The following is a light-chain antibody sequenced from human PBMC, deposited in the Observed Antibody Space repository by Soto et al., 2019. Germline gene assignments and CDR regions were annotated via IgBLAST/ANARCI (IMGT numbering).Light chain of an antibody. CDR3: LLNTGDAWV. J-gene: IGLJ3*02. V-gene: IGLV7-43*01. CDR1: TGAVTRDSY. Sequence: QSVVTQEPSLTVSPGGTVTLTCASSTGAVTRDSYSHWFQQKPGQTPRALIYSTSQKHSWTPARFSGSLFGGTAALTLSAVQHEDEADYYCLLNTGDAWVFGGGTKVTVL. CDR2: STS.